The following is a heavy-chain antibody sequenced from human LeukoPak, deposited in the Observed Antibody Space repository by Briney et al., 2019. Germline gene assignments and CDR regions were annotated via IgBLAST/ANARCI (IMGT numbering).Heavy chain of an antibody. J-gene: IGHJ4*02. CDR2: FYYGGST. Sequence: SETLSLTCTVSGGSISSYYWSWIRQPPGKGLEWIGYFYYGGSTHYSPSLKSRVTISVDTSKYQFSLKLSSVTAADTAVYYCARVSPYSSSWYYFDYWGQGTLVTVSS. CDR1: GGSISSYY. V-gene: IGHV4-59*01. CDR3: ARVSPYSSSWYYFDY. D-gene: IGHD6-13*01.